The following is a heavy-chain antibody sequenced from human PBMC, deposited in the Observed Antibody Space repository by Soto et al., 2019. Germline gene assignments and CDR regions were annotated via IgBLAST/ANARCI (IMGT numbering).Heavy chain of an antibody. J-gene: IGHJ4*02. Sequence: XESLKISCTGSGYSFSHYWIGWVRQVPGKGLEWMGIIYPGDSDTRYNPSFQGQVTISADKSINTAYLQWSSLKASDTAIYYCARRGKLMAGLYYFDYWGQGALVTVSS. D-gene: IGHD3-10*01. CDR1: GYSFSHYW. V-gene: IGHV5-51*01. CDR3: ARRGKLMAGLYYFDY. CDR2: IYPGDSDT.